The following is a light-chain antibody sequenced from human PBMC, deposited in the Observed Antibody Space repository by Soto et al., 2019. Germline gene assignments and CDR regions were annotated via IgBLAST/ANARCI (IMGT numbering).Light chain of an antibody. Sequence: DIQMTQSPSTLSASVGDRVTITCRASQSIRSWLSWYQQKTGKRPNLLIYDASSLESGVPSRFSGSGSGTEFTLTISSLQPDDFATYYCQQYNSYSYTFGQGTKVDIK. V-gene: IGKV1-5*01. CDR3: QQYNSYSYT. CDR2: DAS. J-gene: IGKJ2*01. CDR1: QSIRSW.